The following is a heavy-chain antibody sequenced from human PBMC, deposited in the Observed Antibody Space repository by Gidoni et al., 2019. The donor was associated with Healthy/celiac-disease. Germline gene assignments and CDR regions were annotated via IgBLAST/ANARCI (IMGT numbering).Heavy chain of an antibody. CDR1: GFTFRSYA. CDR3: ARGLTSFDY. J-gene: IGHJ4*02. V-gene: IGHV3-30-3*01. D-gene: IGHD2-2*01. Sequence: QVQLVESGGGVVQPGRSLRLSCAASGFTFRSYAMHWVRQAPGKGLEWVAVISYDGSNKYYADSVKGRFTISRDNSKNTLYLQMNSLRAEDTAVYYCARGLTSFDYWGQGTLVTVSS. CDR2: ISYDGSNK.